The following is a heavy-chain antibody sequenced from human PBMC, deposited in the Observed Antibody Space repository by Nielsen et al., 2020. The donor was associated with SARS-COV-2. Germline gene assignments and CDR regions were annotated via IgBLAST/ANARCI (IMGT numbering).Heavy chain of an antibody. CDR2: INTGNGNT. D-gene: IGHD2-2*01. CDR3: ARGALEYQLLLSWFDP. CDR1: GYTFTSYA. J-gene: IGHJ5*02. Sequence: ASVKVSCKASGYTFTSYAMHWVRQAPGQRLEWMGWINTGNGNTKYSQKFQGRVTITRDTSASTAYMELSSLRSEDTAVYYCARGALEYQLLLSWFDPWGQGTLVTVSS. V-gene: IGHV1-3*04.